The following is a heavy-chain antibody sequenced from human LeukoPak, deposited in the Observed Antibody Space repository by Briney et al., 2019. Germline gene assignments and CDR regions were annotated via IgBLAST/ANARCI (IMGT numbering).Heavy chain of an antibody. CDR3: ARKINYRGYLY. J-gene: IGHJ4*02. V-gene: IGHV1-2*02. Sequence: ASVKVSCKASGYTFIDYSLHWVRQAPGQGLQWMGWISPNGGGTNYAQEFQGGVTMTRDTSINTAYMELSGLRSDDTAVYYCARKINYRGYLYWGQGTLVIVSS. D-gene: IGHD2-2*03. CDR2: ISPNGGGT. CDR1: GYTFIDYS.